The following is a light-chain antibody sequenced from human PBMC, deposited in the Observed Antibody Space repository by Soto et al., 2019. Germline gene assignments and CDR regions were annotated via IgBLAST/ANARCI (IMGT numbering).Light chain of an antibody. V-gene: IGKV1-6*01. CDR3: QQYMSYS. CDR2: AAF. J-gene: IGKJ1*01. CDR1: QGIRND. Sequence: ALHMPQSPYSLSASVGSRFPITCRASQGIRNDLGWYQKKPGKATKLLIFAAFNLQSGVPSRFSGGGSGTDFTLTISSLQPDDFATDYCQQYMSYSFGQGTKVDIK.